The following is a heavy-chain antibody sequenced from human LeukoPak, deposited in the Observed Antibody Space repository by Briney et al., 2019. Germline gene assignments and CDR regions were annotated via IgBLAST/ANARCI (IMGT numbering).Heavy chain of an antibody. CDR2: VNHSGST. J-gene: IGHJ6*02. CDR3: ARGVCDGINCYYYGLDA. CDR1: GGSFGGFY. Sequence: SETLSLTCAVYGGSFGGFYWTWIRQSPGKGLECIGEVNHSGSTTYNPSLKSRVMISVDKSKNQFSLRLSSVTAADTAVYYCARGVCDGINCYYYGLDAWGQGTTVTVSS. D-gene: IGHD3-10*01. V-gene: IGHV4-34*01.